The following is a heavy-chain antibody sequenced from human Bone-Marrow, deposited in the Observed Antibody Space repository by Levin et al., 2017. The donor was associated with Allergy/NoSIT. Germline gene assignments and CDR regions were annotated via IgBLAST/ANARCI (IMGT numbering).Heavy chain of an antibody. CDR1: GYTFTSYG. Sequence: ASVKVSCKASGYTFTSYGISWVRQAPGQGLEWMGWISAYNGNTNYAQKLQGRVTMTTDTSTSTAYMELRSLRSDDTAVYYCARVSVVVVVAATEFDYWGQGTLVTVSS. J-gene: IGHJ4*02. CDR3: ARVSVVVVVAATEFDY. CDR2: ISAYNGNT. D-gene: IGHD2-15*01. V-gene: IGHV1-18*01.